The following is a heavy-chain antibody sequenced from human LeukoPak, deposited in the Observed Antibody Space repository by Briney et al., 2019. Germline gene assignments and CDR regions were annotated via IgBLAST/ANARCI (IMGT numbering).Heavy chain of an antibody. V-gene: IGHV1-8*01. Sequence: ASVKVSCKASGYTFTSYDINWVRQATGQGLEWMGWMNPNSGNTGYAQKFQGRVTMTRNTSISTAYMEQSSLRSEDTAVYYCARDSSGWYHWFDPWGQGTLVTVSS. CDR2: MNPNSGNT. D-gene: IGHD6-19*01. CDR3: ARDSSGWYHWFDP. J-gene: IGHJ5*02. CDR1: GYTFTSYD.